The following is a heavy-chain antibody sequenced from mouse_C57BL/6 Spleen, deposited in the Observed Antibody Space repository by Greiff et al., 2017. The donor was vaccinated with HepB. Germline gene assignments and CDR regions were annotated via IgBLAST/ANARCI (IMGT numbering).Heavy chain of an antibody. CDR3: ARERLGPFDY. CDR1: GFTFSDYY. CDR2: INYDGSST. J-gene: IGHJ2*01. Sequence: EVKLMESEGGLVQPGSSMKLSCTASGFTFSDYYMAWVRQVPEKGLEWVANINYDGSSTYYLDSLKSRFIISRDNAKNILYLQMSSLKSEDTATYYCARERLGPFDYWGQGTTLTVSS. D-gene: IGHD4-1*01. V-gene: IGHV5-16*01.